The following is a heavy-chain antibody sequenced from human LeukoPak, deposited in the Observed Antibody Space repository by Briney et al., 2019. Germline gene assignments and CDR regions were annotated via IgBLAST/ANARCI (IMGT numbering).Heavy chain of an antibody. CDR3: AKEGSSGWVPNY. J-gene: IGHJ4*02. V-gene: IGHV1-2*02. CDR2: INPNNGDT. Sequence: ASVKVSRKASGYTFTGYYIHWVRQAPGQGLEWMGWINPNNGDTNFAQKFQGRVTMTRDTSISTVYMELSRLRSDDTAVYYCAKEGSSGWVPNYWGQGTLVTVSS. CDR1: GYTFTGYY. D-gene: IGHD6-19*01.